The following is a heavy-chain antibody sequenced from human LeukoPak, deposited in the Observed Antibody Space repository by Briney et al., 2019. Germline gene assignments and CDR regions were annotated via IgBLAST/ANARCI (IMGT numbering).Heavy chain of an antibody. CDR2: IKQDGSEK. CDR3: ATYKYGSGSLSYFFEY. Sequence: GGSLRLSCATSGFTFSSYWMTWVRQAPGKGLEWVANIKQDGSEKYYVDSVKGRFTISRDNAKNSLYLQMNSLRAEDTAVYYCATYKYGSGSLSYFFEYWGQGTLVTVSS. CDR1: GFTFSSYW. J-gene: IGHJ4*02. V-gene: IGHV3-7*01. D-gene: IGHD3-10*01.